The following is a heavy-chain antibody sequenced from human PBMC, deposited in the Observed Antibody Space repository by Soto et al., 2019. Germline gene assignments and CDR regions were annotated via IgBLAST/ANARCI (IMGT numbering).Heavy chain of an antibody. Sequence: QVQLVQSGAEVKKPGSSVKVSCKASGGTFSSYTISWVRQAPGQGLEWMGRIIPILGIANYAQKFQGRVTITADKSTSTDYMELSSLRSEDTAVYYCARGHYYDSSAYGSWFDPWGQGTLVTVSS. J-gene: IGHJ5*02. D-gene: IGHD3-22*01. CDR3: ARGHYYDSSAYGSWFDP. V-gene: IGHV1-69*02. CDR1: GGTFSSYT. CDR2: IIPILGIA.